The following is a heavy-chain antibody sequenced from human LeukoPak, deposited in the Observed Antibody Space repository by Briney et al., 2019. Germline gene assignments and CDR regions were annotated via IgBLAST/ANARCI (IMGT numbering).Heavy chain of an antibody. V-gene: IGHV3-23*01. Sequence: GSLRLSCAASGFTFSSYAMSWVRQAPGKGLEWVSAISGSGGSTYYADSVKGRFTISRDNSKNTLYLQMNSLIAEDTAVYYCAKDLLWFGELLESGSYYYYGMDVWGQGTTVTVSS. CDR3: AKDLLWFGELLESGSYYYYGMDV. J-gene: IGHJ6*02. CDR2: ISGSGGST. D-gene: IGHD3-10*01. CDR1: GFTFSSYA.